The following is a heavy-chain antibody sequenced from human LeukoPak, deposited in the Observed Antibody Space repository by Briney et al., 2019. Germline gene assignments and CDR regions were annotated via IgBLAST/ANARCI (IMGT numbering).Heavy chain of an antibody. CDR1: GGTFSSYA. V-gene: IGHV7-4-1*02. CDR3: AREIVVTRFDY. D-gene: IGHD3-22*01. CDR2: INTNTGNP. J-gene: IGHJ4*02. Sequence: GSSVKVSCKASGGTFSSYAISWVRQAPGQGLEWMGWINTNTGNPTYAQGFTGRFVFSLDTSVSTAYLQISSLKAEDTAVYYCAREIVVTRFDYWGQGTLVTVSS.